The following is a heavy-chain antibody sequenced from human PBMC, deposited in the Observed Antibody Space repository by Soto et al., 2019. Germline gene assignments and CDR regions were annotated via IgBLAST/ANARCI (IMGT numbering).Heavy chain of an antibody. CDR3: ARPMVDYFFDF. V-gene: IGHV5-51*01. Sequence: PGESLKISCMGSGYKFSTWHNFTSYWIAWVRQMPGEGLEWMGIIYPGDSDTRYSPSFQGQVTISADKSISTAYLQWRSLKASDTAMYFCARPMVDYFFDFWGQGTLVTVS. D-gene: IGHD2-8*01. CDR2: IYPGDSDT. CDR1: GYKFSTWHNFTSYW. J-gene: IGHJ4*02.